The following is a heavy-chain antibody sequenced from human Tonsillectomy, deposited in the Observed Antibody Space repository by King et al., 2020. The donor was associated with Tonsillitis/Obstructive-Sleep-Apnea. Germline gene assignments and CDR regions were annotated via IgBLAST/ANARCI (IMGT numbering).Heavy chain of an antibody. CDR1: GGSISSDNYY. CDR2: IYYTGST. Sequence: VQLQESGPGLLRPSQTLSLTRTVSGGSISSDNYYWSWIRQHPGKGLEWIGYIYYTGSTYYNPSLKSRVTISVDTSKNQFSLKLSSVTAADTAVHYCARVRYFDWLLGSIAFDIWGQGTTVTVSS. J-gene: IGHJ3*02. D-gene: IGHD3-9*01. V-gene: IGHV4-31*03. CDR3: ARVRYFDWLLGSIAFDI.